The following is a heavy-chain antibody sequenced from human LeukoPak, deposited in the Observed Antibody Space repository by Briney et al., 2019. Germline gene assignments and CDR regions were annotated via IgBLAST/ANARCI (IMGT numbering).Heavy chain of an antibody. J-gene: IGHJ3*02. CDR3: ARFEGSTWGDAFDI. D-gene: IGHD3-16*01. CDR1: GGSISSSSYY. V-gene: IGHV4-61*05. Sequence: SETLSLTCTVSGGSISSSSYYWSWIRQPPGKGLEWIGYIYYSGRTNYKPSLKSRVTISVATSKNQFSLKLRSVTAADTAVYYCARFEGSTWGDAFDIWGQGTMVTVSS. CDR2: IYYSGRT.